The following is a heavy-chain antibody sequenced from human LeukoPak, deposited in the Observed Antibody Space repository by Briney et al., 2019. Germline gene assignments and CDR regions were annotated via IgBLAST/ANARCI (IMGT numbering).Heavy chain of an antibody. D-gene: IGHD2-15*01. CDR2: ISSSSSYI. V-gene: IGHV3-21*01. CDR3: ARDVGYCSGGSCYGYFQH. CDR1: GFTFSSYS. J-gene: IGHJ1*01. Sequence: PGGSLRLSCAASGFTFSSYSMNWVRQAPGKGLEWVSSISSSSSYIYYADSVKGRFTISRDNAKNSLYLQVNSLRAEDTAVYYCARDVGYCSGGSCYGYFQHWGQGTLVTVSS.